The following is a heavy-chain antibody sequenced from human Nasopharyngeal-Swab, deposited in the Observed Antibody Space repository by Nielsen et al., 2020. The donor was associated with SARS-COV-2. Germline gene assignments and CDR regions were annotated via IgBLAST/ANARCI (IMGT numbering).Heavy chain of an antibody. CDR3: ARGNIAVADYYGMDV. J-gene: IGHJ6*02. Sequence: SETLSLTCTVSGGSISSSSYYWGWIRQPPGKGLEWIGSIYYSGSTNYNPSLKSRVTISVDTSKNQFSLKLSSVTAADTAVYYCARGNIAVADYYGMDVWGQGTTVTVSS. CDR1: GGSISSSSYY. CDR2: IYYSGST. V-gene: IGHV4-39*07. D-gene: IGHD6-19*01.